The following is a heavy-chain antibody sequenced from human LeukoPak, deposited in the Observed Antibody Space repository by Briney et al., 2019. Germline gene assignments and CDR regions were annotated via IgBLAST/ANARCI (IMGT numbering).Heavy chain of an antibody. J-gene: IGHJ4*02. CDR3: AGGPTRYDYYDSSGYYYVRDPDY. CDR2: INHSGST. D-gene: IGHD3-22*01. V-gene: IGHV4-34*01. Sequence: SETLSLTCAVYGGSFSGYYWSWIRQPPGKGLEWIGEINHSGSTNYNPSLKSRVTISVDTSKNQFSLKLSSVTAADTAVYYCAGGPTRYDYYDSSGYYYVRDPDYWGQGTLVTVSS. CDR1: GGSFSGYY.